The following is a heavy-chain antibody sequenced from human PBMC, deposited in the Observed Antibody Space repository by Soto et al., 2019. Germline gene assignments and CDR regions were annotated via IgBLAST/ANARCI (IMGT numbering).Heavy chain of an antibody. CDR3: ARDSLGVTKGPWFAP. J-gene: IGHJ5*02. V-gene: IGHV1-3*01. Sequence: ASVKVSCKASGYTFTSYAMHWVRQAPGQRLEWMGWINAGNGNTKYSQKFQGRVTITRDTSASTAYMELSSLRSEDTAVYYCARDSLGVTKGPWFAPWGQGTLVTVSS. D-gene: IGHD2-21*02. CDR1: GYTFTSYA. CDR2: INAGNGNT.